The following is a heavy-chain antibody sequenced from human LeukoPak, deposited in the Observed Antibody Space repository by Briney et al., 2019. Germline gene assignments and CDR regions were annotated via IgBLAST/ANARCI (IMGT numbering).Heavy chain of an antibody. D-gene: IGHD6-6*01. V-gene: IGHV4-39*01. Sequence: SETLSLXCTVSDGSISTSSYYWGWIRQPPGKGLEWIGSIYYSGSTYYNPSLKSRVTISVDTSKNQFSLKPSSVTAADTAVYYCARPRDSSSSWIDYWGQGTLVTVSS. J-gene: IGHJ4*02. CDR1: DGSISTSSYY. CDR3: ARPRDSSSSWIDY. CDR2: IYYSGST.